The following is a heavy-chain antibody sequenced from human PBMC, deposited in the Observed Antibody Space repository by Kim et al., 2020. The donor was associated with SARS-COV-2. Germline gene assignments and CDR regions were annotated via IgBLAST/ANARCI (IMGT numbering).Heavy chain of an antibody. J-gene: IGHJ4*02. Sequence: GGGVVQPGRSLRLSCAASGFTFSSYAMHWVRQAPGKGLEWVAVISYDGSNKYYADSVKGRFTISRDNSKNTLYLQMNSLRAEDTAVYYCAITRGGSYWSYFDYWGQGTLVTVSS. CDR3: AITRGGSYWSYFDY. CDR2: ISYDGSNK. V-gene: IGHV3-30-3*01. CDR1: GFTFSSYA. D-gene: IGHD1-26*01.